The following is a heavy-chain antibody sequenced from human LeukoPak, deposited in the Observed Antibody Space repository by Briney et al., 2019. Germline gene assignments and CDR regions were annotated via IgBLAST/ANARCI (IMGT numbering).Heavy chain of an antibody. V-gene: IGHV4-31*03. J-gene: IGHJ4*02. D-gene: IGHD3-16*01. CDR2: IYYSGST. CDR3: AKDKYSGNDWGDYFDY. CDR1: GGSISSGGYY. Sequence: KTSETLSLTCTVSGGSISSGGYYWSWIRQHPGKGLEWIGYIYYSGSTYYNPSLKSRVTISVDTSKNQFSLKLSSVTAADTAVYYCAKDKYSGNDWGDYFDYWGQGTLVTVSS.